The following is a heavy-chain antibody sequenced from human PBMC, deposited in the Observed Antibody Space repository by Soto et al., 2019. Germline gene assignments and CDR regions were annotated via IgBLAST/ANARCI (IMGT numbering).Heavy chain of an antibody. CDR1: GGTFSNYT. CDR2: IIPTLGIA. V-gene: IGHV1-69*04. Sequence: SVKVSCKASGGTFSNYTINWVRQAPGQGLEWMGRIIPTLGIANYAQKFQGRVTITADKSTSTAYMELSSLRSEDTAVYYCARDGAVLRYFDWSENWFDPWGQGTLVTVSS. CDR3: ARDGAVLRYFDWSENWFDP. J-gene: IGHJ5*02. D-gene: IGHD3-9*01.